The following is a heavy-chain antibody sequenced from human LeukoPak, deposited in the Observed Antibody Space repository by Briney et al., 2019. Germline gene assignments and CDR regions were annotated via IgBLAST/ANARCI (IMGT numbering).Heavy chain of an antibody. J-gene: IGHJ4*02. CDR2: IWFDGSNI. Sequence: GGSLRLSCAASGFNFSSYGMHWVRQAPGKGLEWVTSIWFDGSNIHYADSVKGRVIISRDNSKSALYLQMNSLRADDTAIYYCARDSLPMAVTGPFDHWGQGALVTVSS. CDR3: ARDSLPMAVTGPFDH. V-gene: IGHV3-33*01. D-gene: IGHD6-19*01. CDR1: GFNFSSYG.